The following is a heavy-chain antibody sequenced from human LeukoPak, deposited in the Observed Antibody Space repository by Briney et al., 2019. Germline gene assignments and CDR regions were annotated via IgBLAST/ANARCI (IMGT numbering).Heavy chain of an antibody. J-gene: IGHJ4*02. V-gene: IGHV4-39*07. CDR3: ARAVLTGYCGGDCRGSLDY. CDR1: GGSISSSSYY. D-gene: IGHD2-21*02. Sequence: SETLSLTCTVSGGSISSSSYYWGWIRQPPGKGLEWIGSIYYSGSTYYNPSLKSRVTISVDTSKNQFSLKLSSVTAADTAVYYCARAVLTGYCGGDCRGSLDYWGQGTLVTVSS. CDR2: IYYSGST.